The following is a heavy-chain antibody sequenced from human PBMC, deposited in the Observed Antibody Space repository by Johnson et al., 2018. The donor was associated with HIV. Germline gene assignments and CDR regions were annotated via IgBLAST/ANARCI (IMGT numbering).Heavy chain of an antibody. CDR1: GFTFSTYG. Sequence: VQLVESGGGLVQPGGSLRMSCVASGFTFSTYGMTWVRQAPGKGLEWVSYISSSGNTIYYADSVKGRFTISRDNAKNSLYLQMNSLRVEDTAVYYCARDESGYDEGFDAFDIWGQGTMVTVSS. J-gene: IGHJ3*02. D-gene: IGHD5-12*01. V-gene: IGHV3-48*04. CDR2: ISSSGNTI. CDR3: ARDESGYDEGFDAFDI.